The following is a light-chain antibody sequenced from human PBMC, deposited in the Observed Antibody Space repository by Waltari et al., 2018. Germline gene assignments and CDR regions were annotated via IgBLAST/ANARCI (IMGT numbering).Light chain of an antibody. CDR2: DAS. CDR3: QQRSNWQIT. V-gene: IGKV3-11*01. J-gene: IGKJ5*01. Sequence: EIVLTQSPATLSLSPGERATLSCRASQSVSSYLAWYQQKPGQAPRLLIYDASNRGTGIPARFSGSGSGTDFTLTISSLEPEDFAVYYCQQRSNWQITFGQGTRLEIK. CDR1: QSVSSY.